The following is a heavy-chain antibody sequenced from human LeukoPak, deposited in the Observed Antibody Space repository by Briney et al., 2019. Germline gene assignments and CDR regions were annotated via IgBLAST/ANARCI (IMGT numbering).Heavy chain of an antibody. CDR2: IYYSGST. CDR3: ARVCGYDSFFDP. D-gene: IGHD3-22*01. Sequence: SETLSLTCTVSGGSISSSSYYWGWIRQPPGKGLEWIGSIYYSGSTYYNPSPKSRVTISVDTSKNQFSLKLSSVTAADTAVYYCARVCGYDSFFDPWGQGTLVTVSS. V-gene: IGHV4-39*01. CDR1: GGSISSSSYY. J-gene: IGHJ5*02.